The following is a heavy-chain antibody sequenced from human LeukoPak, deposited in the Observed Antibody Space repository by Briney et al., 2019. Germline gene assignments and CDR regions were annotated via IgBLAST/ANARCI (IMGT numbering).Heavy chain of an antibody. CDR1: RFTFSSYA. V-gene: IGHV3-23*01. CDR3: AKDLCSGGSCYFDY. CDR2: ISGSGGST. D-gene: IGHD2-15*01. Sequence: QPGGSLRLSCAASRFTFSSYAMSWVRQAPGKGLEWVSAISGSGGSTYYADSVKGRFTISRDNSKNTLYLQMNSLRAEDTAVYYCAKDLCSGGSCYFDYWGQGTLVTVSS. J-gene: IGHJ4*02.